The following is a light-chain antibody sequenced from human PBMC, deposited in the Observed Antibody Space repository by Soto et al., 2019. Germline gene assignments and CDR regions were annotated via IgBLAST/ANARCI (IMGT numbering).Light chain of an antibody. CDR1: GSDIAGYNY. CDR3: GSHAGNSNLV. J-gene: IGLJ3*02. V-gene: IGLV2-14*01. Sequence: SALTQPASVSGSLGQSITISCTGTGSDIAGYNYISWYQQLPGKAPKLIIYEVTIRPSGISNRFSGSKSGNTASLTISGLQAEDEADYFCGSHAGNSNLVFGGGTQLTVL. CDR2: EVT.